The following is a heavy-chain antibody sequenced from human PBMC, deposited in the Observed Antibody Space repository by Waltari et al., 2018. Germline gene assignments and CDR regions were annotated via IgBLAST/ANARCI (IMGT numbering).Heavy chain of an antibody. CDR3: ARERGTYGSGLNWFDP. CDR1: GGSISSHY. Sequence: QVQLQESGPGLVKPSETLSLTCTVSGGSISSHYWSWIRQPPGKGLEWIGYIYYSGSTNYNPSLKSRVTISVDTSKNQFSLKLSSVTAADTAVYYCARERGTYGSGLNWFDPWGQGTLVTVSS. J-gene: IGHJ5*02. CDR2: IYYSGST. V-gene: IGHV4-59*11. D-gene: IGHD3-10*01.